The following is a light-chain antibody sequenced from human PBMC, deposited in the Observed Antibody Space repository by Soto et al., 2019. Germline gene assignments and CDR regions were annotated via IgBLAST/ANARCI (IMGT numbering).Light chain of an antibody. J-gene: IGKJ1*01. Sequence: EIVLTHSPATVSLCPAKKATLSFRASQSVSSLLAWYQQKPGQSPRILIYDASNRATGIPARFSGSGSGTEFTLTISSLEPEDFAFYFCQQRSHWPTFGQGTKVDIK. CDR3: QQRSHWPT. V-gene: IGKV3-11*01. CDR2: DAS. CDR1: QSVSSL.